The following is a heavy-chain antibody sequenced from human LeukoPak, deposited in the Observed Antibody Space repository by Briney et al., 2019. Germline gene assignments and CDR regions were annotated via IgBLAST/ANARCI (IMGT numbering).Heavy chain of an antibody. CDR2: IKLDGSEK. J-gene: IGHJ4*02. CDR1: GFTFSNYW. CDR3: ARLDRGYYSDY. V-gene: IGHV3-7*01. Sequence: GGSLRLSCAASGFTFSNYWMTWVRQAPGKGLEWVANIKLDGSEKYYVDSVKGRFTISRDNAKNSLYLQMNSLRAEDTAVYYCARLDRGYYSDYWGQGTLVTVSS. D-gene: IGHD3-22*01.